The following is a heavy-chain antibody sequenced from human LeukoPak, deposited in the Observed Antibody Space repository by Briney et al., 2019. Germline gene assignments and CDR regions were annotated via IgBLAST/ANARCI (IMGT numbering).Heavy chain of an antibody. CDR3: ARDAPPYCSGGSCYDRWFDP. CDR2: IYTSGST. D-gene: IGHD2-15*01. J-gene: IGHJ5*02. Sequence: SETLSLTCTVSGGSISSGSYYWSWIRQPAGKGLEWIGRIYTSGSTNYNPSLKSRVTISVDTSKNQFSLKLSSVTAADTAVYYCARDAPPYCSGGSCYDRWFDPWGQGTLVTVSS. V-gene: IGHV4-61*02. CDR1: GGSISSGSYY.